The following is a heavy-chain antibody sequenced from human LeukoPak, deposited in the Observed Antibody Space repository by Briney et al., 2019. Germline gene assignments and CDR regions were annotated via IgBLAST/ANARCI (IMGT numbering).Heavy chain of an antibody. CDR3: ARVQGGGYRTADS. CDR1: GFTFSSYW. V-gene: IGHV3-7*01. D-gene: IGHD6-19*01. Sequence: PGGSLRLSCAASGFTFSSYWMSWVRQAPGKGLEWVANIKQDGSEKYYVDSVKGRFTISRDNAKNSLYLQMNSLRAEDTAMYYCARVQGGGYRTADSWGQGTLVTVSS. J-gene: IGHJ4*02. CDR2: IKQDGSEK.